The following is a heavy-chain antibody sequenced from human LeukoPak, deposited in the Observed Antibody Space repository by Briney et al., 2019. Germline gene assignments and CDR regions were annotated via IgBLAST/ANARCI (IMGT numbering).Heavy chain of an antibody. CDR2: INHSGST. D-gene: IGHD3-10*01. CDR1: GGSISSSSYY. J-gene: IGHJ4*02. CDR3: ARRLLWFGELDY. Sequence: SETLSLTCTVSGGSISSSSYYWGWIRQPPGKGLEWIGEINHSGSTNYNPSLKSRVTISVDTSKNQFSLKLSSVTAADTAVYYCARRLLWFGELDYWGQGTLVTVSS. V-gene: IGHV4-39*07.